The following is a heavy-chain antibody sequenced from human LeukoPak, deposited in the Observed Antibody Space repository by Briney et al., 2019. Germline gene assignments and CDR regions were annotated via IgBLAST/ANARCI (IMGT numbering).Heavy chain of an antibody. CDR2: IYTSGST. V-gene: IGHV4-4*07. D-gene: IGHD3-22*01. CDR1: GGSISSYY. J-gene: IGHJ4*02. CDR3: ARGYYYDSSGSRSSQFDY. Sequence: NPSETLSLTCTVSGGSISSYYWSWIRQPAGKGLEWIGRIYTSGSTNYNPSLKSRVTISVDTSKNQFSLKLSSVTAADTAVYYCARGYYYDSSGSRSSQFDYWGQGTLVTVSS.